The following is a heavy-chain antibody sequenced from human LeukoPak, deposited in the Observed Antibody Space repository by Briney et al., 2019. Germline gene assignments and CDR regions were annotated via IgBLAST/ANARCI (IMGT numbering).Heavy chain of an antibody. CDR3: ARGLTDIVVVPAGPHYFDY. CDR2: INHSGST. D-gene: IGHD2-2*01. V-gene: IGHV4-34*01. CDR1: GGSFSGYY. Sequence: SETLSLTCAVYGGSFSGYYWSWIRQPPGKGLEWIGEINHSGSTNYNPSPKSRVTISVDTSKNQFSLKLSSVTAAGTAVYYCARGLTDIVVVPAGPHYFDYWGQGTLVTVSS. J-gene: IGHJ4*02.